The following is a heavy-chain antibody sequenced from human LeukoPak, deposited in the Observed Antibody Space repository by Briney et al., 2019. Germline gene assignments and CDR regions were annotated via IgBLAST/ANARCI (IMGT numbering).Heavy chain of an antibody. Sequence: ASVTVSCTASGYTFTSYYMHWVRQAPGQGLEWMGIINPSGGSTSYAQKFQGRVTMTRDMSTSTVYMELSSLRSEDTAVYYCAREQVGNWFDPWGQGTLVTVPS. CDR2: INPSGGST. V-gene: IGHV1-46*01. CDR3: AREQVGNWFDP. CDR1: GYTFTSYY. J-gene: IGHJ5*02.